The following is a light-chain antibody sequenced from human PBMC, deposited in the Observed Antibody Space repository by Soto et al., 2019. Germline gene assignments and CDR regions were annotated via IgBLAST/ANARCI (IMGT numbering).Light chain of an antibody. CDR3: AAWDDTLNAAV. CDR2: GNS. V-gene: IGLV1-40*01. J-gene: IGLJ2*01. Sequence: QSVLTQPPSVSGAPGQRVTISCTGSSSNIGAGYDVHWYQQLPGTAPKLLINGNSNRPSGVPDRFSGSKSGTSASLAITGLQAEDEADYYCAAWDDTLNAAVFGGGTKLTVL. CDR1: SSNIGAGYD.